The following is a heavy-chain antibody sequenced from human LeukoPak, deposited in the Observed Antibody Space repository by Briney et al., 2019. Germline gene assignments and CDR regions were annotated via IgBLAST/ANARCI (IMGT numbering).Heavy chain of an antibody. CDR1: GFTFSSYA. D-gene: IGHD3-10*01. Sequence: AGASLRLSCAASGFTFSSYAMSWVRQAPGKGLEWVLAISGSGGSTYYADSVKGRFTISRDNSKNTLYLQMNSLRAEDTAVYYCAKAESWYPYGSGSPPGYWGQGTLVTVSS. V-gene: IGHV3-23*01. CDR3: AKAESWYPYGSGSPPGY. J-gene: IGHJ4*02. CDR2: ISGSGGST.